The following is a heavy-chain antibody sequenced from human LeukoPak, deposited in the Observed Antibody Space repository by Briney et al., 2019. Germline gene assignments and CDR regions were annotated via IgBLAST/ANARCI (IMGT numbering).Heavy chain of an antibody. V-gene: IGHV4-59*01. CDR3: ASLDY. CDR2: IYYNGNT. Sequence: SETLSLTCTVSGGSFSSYYWSWIRQPPGKGLEWIGYIYYNGNTNYNPSLKRRVTMSVDTSRNRFSLKLTSVTAADTAVYYCASLDYWGQGTPVTVSS. J-gene: IGHJ4*02. CDR1: GGSFSSYY.